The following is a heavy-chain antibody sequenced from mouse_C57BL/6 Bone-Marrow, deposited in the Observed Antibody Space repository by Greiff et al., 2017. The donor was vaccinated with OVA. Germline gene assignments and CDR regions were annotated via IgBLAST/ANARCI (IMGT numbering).Heavy chain of an antibody. CDR2: INYDGSST. CDR1: GFTFSDYY. CDR3: ARDRNYYGSSYWYVDV. V-gene: IGHV5-16*01. Sequence: EVKVVESEGGLVQPGSSMKLSCTASGFTFSDYYMAWVRQVPEKGLEWVANINYDGSSTYYLDSLKSRFIISRDNAKNILYLQMSSLKSEDTATYYCARDRNYYGSSYWYVDVWGTGTTVTVSS. D-gene: IGHD1-1*01. J-gene: IGHJ1*03.